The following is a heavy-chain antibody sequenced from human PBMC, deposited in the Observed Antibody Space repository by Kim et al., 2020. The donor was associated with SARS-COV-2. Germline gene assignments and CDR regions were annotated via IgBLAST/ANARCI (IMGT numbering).Heavy chain of an antibody. CDR3: ARQYYDSSGYYTFRYFDY. V-gene: IGHV3-48*03. D-gene: IGHD3-22*01. Sequence: GGSLRLSCAASGFTFSSYEMNWVRQAPGKGLEWVSYISSSGSTIYYADSVKGRFTISRDNAKNSLYLQMNSLRAEDTAVYYCARQYYDSSGYYTFRYFDYWGQGTLVTVSS. J-gene: IGHJ4*02. CDR2: ISSSGSTI. CDR1: GFTFSSYE.